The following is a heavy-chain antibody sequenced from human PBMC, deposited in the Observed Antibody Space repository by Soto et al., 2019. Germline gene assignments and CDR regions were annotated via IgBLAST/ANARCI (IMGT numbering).Heavy chain of an antibody. CDR1: GYTFTTYV. Sequence: QVQFVQSGAEEKKPGASVKISCEASGYTFTTYVMHWVRPAPGQRLEWMGWINGGNGNTKYSQKFQGRVTITRDTSASTTYMELSSLRCEDTAVYYCARDPLLVTPLDYWGQGTLVTVSS. CDR2: INGGNGNT. CDR3: ARDPLLVTPLDY. V-gene: IGHV1-3*05. J-gene: IGHJ4*02. D-gene: IGHD4-4*01.